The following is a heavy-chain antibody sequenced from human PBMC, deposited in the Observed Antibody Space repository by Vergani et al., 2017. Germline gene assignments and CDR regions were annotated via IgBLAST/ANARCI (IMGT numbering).Heavy chain of an antibody. CDR3: ARQGLYGSGTMDV. CDR2: IYYSGST. J-gene: IGHJ6*02. CDR1: GGSISSYY. V-gene: IGHV4-59*01. D-gene: IGHD6-19*01. Sequence: QVQLQESGPGLVKPSETLSLTCTVSGGSISSYYWSWIRQPPGKGLEWIGYIYYSGSTNYNPSLKSRVTISVDTSKNQFSLKLSSVTAADTAVYYCARQGLYGSGTMDVWGQGTTVTVSS.